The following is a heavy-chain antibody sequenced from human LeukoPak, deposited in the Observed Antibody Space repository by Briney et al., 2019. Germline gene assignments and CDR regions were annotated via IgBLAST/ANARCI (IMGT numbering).Heavy chain of an antibody. Sequence: GGSLRLSCAASGFTFSSYEMNWVRQAPGKGLEWVSYISSSGSTIYYADSVKGRFTISRDNSKNTLYLQMNSLRAEDTAVYYCAKTAGIAAAADFDYWGQGTLVTVSS. CDR2: ISSSGSTI. J-gene: IGHJ4*02. CDR3: AKTAGIAAAADFDY. D-gene: IGHD6-13*01. CDR1: GFTFSSYE. V-gene: IGHV3-48*03.